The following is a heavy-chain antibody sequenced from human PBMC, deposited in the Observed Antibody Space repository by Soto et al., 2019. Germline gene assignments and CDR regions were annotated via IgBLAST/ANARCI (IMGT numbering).Heavy chain of an antibody. CDR2: INHSGST. V-gene: IGHV4-34*01. J-gene: IGHJ5*02. Sequence: PSETLSLTCAVYGGSFSGYYWSWIRQPPGKGLEWIGEINHSGSTNYNPSIKSRVTISVDTSKNQFSLKLSSVTAADTAVYYCARGDGGLIVVVPAAPEKNWFDPWGQGTLVTVS. CDR3: ARGDGGLIVVVPAAPEKNWFDP. CDR1: GGSFSGYY. D-gene: IGHD2-2*01.